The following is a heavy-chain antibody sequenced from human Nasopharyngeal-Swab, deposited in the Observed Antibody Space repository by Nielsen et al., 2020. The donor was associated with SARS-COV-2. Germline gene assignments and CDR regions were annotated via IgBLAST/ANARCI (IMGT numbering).Heavy chain of an antibody. V-gene: IGHV3-23*03. CDR3: AKDLAGSQTS. J-gene: IGHJ4*02. Sequence: GEPLKISCAASGFTFSSYAMSWVRQAPGKGLEWVSVIYSGGSSTYYADSVKGRFTISRDNSKNTLYLQMNSLRAEDTAVYYCAKDLAGSQTSWGQGTLVTVSS. D-gene: IGHD1-26*01. CDR1: GFTFSSYA. CDR2: IYSGGSST.